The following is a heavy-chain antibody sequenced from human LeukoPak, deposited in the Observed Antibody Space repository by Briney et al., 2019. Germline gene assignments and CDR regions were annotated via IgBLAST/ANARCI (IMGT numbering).Heavy chain of an antibody. V-gene: IGHV3-23*01. CDR3: AKRGVVIRVILVGFHKEAYYFDS. CDR2: ISDSGGST. Sequence: GGSLRLSCAVSGITLSNHGMSWVRQAPGKGLEWVAGISDSGGSTNYADSVKGRFTISRDNPKNTLYLQMNSLRAEDTAVYFCAKRGVVIRVILVGFHKEAYYFDSWGQGALVTVSS. CDR1: GITLSNHG. D-gene: IGHD3-22*01. J-gene: IGHJ4*02.